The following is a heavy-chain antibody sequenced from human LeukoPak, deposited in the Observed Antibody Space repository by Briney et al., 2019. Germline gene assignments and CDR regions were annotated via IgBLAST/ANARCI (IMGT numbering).Heavy chain of an antibody. CDR3: AGGSGSYLNY. Sequence: GGSLRLSCAASGFTFSNYAMTWVRQAPGKGPVWVSRINSDGRSISYADSVEGRFTVSRDNAKNTLFLQMDSLRAEDTAIYYCAGGSGSYLNYWGQGTLVTVSS. J-gene: IGHJ4*02. V-gene: IGHV3-74*01. CDR2: INSDGRSI. CDR1: GFTFSNYA. D-gene: IGHD1-26*01.